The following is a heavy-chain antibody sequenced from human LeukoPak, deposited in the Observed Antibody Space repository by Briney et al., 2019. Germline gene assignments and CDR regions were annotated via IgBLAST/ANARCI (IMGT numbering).Heavy chain of an antibody. CDR3: ARDYYMGIVNQ. Sequence: GGSLRLSCEASGVTFSNHWMHWVRQAPGKGLVWVSVISKDGSTSIYADSVRGRLTISRDNAKNTLYLQMNSLRVEDTSVYYCARDYYMGIVNQWGQGTRVTVSS. CDR2: ISKDGSTS. CDR1: GVTFSNHW. D-gene: IGHD3-22*01. J-gene: IGHJ4*02. V-gene: IGHV3-74*01.